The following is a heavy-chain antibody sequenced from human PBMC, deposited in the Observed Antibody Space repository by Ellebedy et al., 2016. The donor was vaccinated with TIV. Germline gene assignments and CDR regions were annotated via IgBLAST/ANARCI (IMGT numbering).Heavy chain of an antibody. Sequence: GESLKISXAASGFTFSSYWMHWVRQAPGKGLVWVSRINSDGSSTSYADSVKGRFTISRDNAKNTLYLQMNSLRAEDTAVYYCARRSDYDSRVFDYWGQGTLVTVSS. J-gene: IGHJ4*02. D-gene: IGHD3-22*01. CDR3: ARRSDYDSRVFDY. CDR1: GFTFSSYW. V-gene: IGHV3-74*01. CDR2: INSDGSST.